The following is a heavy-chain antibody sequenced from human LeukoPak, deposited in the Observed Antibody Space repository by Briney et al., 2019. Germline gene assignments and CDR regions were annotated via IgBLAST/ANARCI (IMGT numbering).Heavy chain of an antibody. D-gene: IGHD3-3*01. J-gene: IGHJ4*02. CDR3: ARGLGRTTIFGLVIIEPDY. Sequence: SQTLSLTSTVSGGSISSGSHYWTWIRQPAGKGLEYIGRVYSSGSTDSNPSLRSRLTMSVDTSKNQLSLNLTSVTAADTAVYYCARGLGRTTIFGLVIIEPDYWGQGTLVTVSS. CDR2: VYSSGST. CDR1: GGSISSGSHY. V-gene: IGHV4-61*02.